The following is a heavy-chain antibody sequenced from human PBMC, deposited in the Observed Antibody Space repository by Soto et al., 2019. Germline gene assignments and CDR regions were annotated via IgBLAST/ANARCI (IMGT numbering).Heavy chain of an antibody. Sequence: GESLKISCKSSGYSFTSYWIGWVRQMPGKGLEWMGIIYPGDSDTRYSPSFQGQVTISADKSISTAYLQWSSLKASDTAMYYCARENIVVVPAATVGYYYYMDVWGKGTTVTVSS. CDR1: GYSFTSYW. CDR2: IYPGDSDT. V-gene: IGHV5-51*01. D-gene: IGHD2-2*01. J-gene: IGHJ6*03. CDR3: ARENIVVVPAATVGYYYYMDV.